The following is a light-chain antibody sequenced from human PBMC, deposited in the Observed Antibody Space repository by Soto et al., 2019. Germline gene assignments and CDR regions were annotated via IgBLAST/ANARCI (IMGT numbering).Light chain of an antibody. J-gene: IGKJ3*01. CDR1: QDISNY. V-gene: IGKV1-33*01. CDR2: DAS. Sequence: DIQMTQSPSSLSASVGDRVTITCQASQDISNYLSWYQQKPGKAPKLLIYDASNLKTGVPSRFSGSGSVTHFTFTISSLQPEDLATYYCQHYYNLPFTFGPGTKVDIK. CDR3: QHYYNLPFT.